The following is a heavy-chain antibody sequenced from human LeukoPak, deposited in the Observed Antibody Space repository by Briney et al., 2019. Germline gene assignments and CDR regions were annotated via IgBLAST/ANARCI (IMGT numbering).Heavy chain of an antibody. Sequence: SGTLSLTCAVSGGSISSSNWWSWVRQPPGKGLEWIGSIYYSGNTYYNPSLKSRVAISIDTSKNQFSLKLSSVTAADTAVYCCARVEVPDYYGSGSYFDYWGQGTLVTVSS. CDR1: GGSISSSNW. J-gene: IGHJ4*02. CDR2: IYYSGNT. V-gene: IGHV4-4*01. D-gene: IGHD3-10*01. CDR3: ARVEVPDYYGSGSYFDY.